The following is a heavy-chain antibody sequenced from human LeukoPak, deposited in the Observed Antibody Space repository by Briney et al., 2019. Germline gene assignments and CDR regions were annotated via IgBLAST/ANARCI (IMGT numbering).Heavy chain of an antibody. CDR2: INHSGST. J-gene: IGHJ4*02. D-gene: IGHD3-9*01. Sequence: SETLSLTCAVHGGSFSGYYWTWTRQPPGKGLEWIGEINHSGSTNYNPSLKSRVTISIDTSKNHFSLRLSSVTAADTAVYYCARGPTTHYNILTGYYYFDYWGQGTLVTVSS. CDR3: ARGPTTHYNILTGYYYFDY. CDR1: GGSFSGYY. V-gene: IGHV4-34*01.